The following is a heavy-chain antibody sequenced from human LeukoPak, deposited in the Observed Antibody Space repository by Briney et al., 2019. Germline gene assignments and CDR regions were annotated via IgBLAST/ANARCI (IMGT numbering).Heavy chain of an antibody. CDR3: AKPILRNYYYYGMDV. CDR1: GFTFSSYA. D-gene: IGHD1-26*01. V-gene: IGHV3-23*01. CDR2: ISGSGGST. J-gene: IGHJ6*02. Sequence: GGSLRLSCAASGFTFSSYAMSWVRQAPGKGLEWVSAISGSGGSTYYADSVKGRSTISRDNSKNTLYLQMNSLRAEDTAVYYCAKPILRNYYYYGMDVWGQGTTVTVSS.